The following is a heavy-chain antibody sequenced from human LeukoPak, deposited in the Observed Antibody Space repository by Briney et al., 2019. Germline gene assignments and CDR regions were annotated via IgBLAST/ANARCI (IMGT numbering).Heavy chain of an antibody. Sequence: SETLSLTCTVSGGSVSGGSYYWSWIRQPPGKGLEWIGYIYYSGSTNYNPSLKSRVTISVDTSKNQFSLKLSSVTAADTAVYYCARGSGDDFWSGYSFFDYWGQGTLVTVSS. D-gene: IGHD3-3*01. CDR1: GGSVSGGSYY. CDR2: IYYSGST. V-gene: IGHV4-61*01. CDR3: ARGSGDDFWSGYSFFDY. J-gene: IGHJ4*02.